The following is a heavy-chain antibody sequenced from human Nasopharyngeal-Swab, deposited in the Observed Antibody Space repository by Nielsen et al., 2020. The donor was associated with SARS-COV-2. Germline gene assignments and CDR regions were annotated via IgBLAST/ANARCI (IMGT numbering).Heavy chain of an antibody. CDR2: LKQDGSGK. J-gene: IGHJ4*02. D-gene: IGHD6-19*01. CDR1: AFTFSGYW. CDR3: AKDTLVRSGLYDY. V-gene: IGHV3-7*03. Sequence: GESLKISCAASAFTFSGYWMNWVRQAPGKGLEWVASLKQDGSGKYYVDSVKGRFTISRDNAKNSLYLQMNSLRAEDMGKYYCAKDTLVRSGLYDYWGQGALVTVSS.